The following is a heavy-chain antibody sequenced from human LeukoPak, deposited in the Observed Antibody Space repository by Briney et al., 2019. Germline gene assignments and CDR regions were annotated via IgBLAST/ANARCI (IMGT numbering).Heavy chain of an antibody. CDR3: GRNSGGSKLGDVFDI. CDR2: INGGAYST. D-gene: IGHD2-15*01. Sequence: GGSLRLSCAASGFTFSSYAMTWVRQAPGKGLEWISAINGGAYSTSYADSVKGRFTISRDNSKNTLYLQMNSLRAEDTAVYYCGRNSGGSKLGDVFDIWGQGILATVSS. V-gene: IGHV3-23*01. J-gene: IGHJ3*02. CDR1: GFTFSSYA.